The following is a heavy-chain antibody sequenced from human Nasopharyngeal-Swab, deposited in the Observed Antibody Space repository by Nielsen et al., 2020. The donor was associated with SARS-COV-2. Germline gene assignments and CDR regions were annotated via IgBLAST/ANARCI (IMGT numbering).Heavy chain of an antibody. D-gene: IGHD3-10*01. V-gene: IGHV3-9*01. CDR3: AKGGIGGSGTGRFDP. CDR1: GFTFDDYA. J-gene: IGHJ5*02. CDR2: ISWNSGSI. Sequence: SLKISCAASGFTFDDYAMHWVRQAPGKGLEWVSGISWNSGSIGYADSVKGRFTISRDNAKNSLYQQMNSLRAEDTALYYCAKGGIGGSGTGRFDPWGQGTLVTVSS.